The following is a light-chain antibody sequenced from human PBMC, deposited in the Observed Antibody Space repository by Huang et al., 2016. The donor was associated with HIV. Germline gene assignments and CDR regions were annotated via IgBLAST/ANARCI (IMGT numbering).Light chain of an antibody. CDR3: QQSYSSFT. Sequence: DIQMTQPPSSLSASVGDRVTIICRASQRISSYLDWYQHKAGNAPKLLISATSSVHSGVPSRVSGSGSGTDFTLTISGLQPEDFATYYCQQSYSSFTFGQGTRLEIK. CDR2: ATS. V-gene: IGKV1-39*01. J-gene: IGKJ5*01. CDR1: QRISSY.